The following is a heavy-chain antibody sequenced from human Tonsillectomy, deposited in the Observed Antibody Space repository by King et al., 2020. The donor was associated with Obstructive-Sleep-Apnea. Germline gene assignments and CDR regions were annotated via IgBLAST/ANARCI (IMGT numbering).Heavy chain of an antibody. Sequence: SSGNYWGWIRQPPGKGLQWIASIYHSGSTYYNPSLKSRVTISVDTSKNQFSLKLSSVTAADTAVYYCASDLRLGSFSEDYWGQGTLVTVSS. V-gene: IGHV4-38-2*02. CDR2: IYHSGST. CDR1: SSGNY. D-gene: IGHD3-16*02. CDR3: ASDLRLGSFSEDY. J-gene: IGHJ4*02.